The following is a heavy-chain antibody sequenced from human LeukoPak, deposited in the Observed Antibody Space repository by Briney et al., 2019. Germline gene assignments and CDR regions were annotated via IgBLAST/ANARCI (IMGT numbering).Heavy chain of an antibody. CDR2: ISSSGSTI. J-gene: IGHJ5*02. CDR3: ARDSRYDFWSGYEYNWFDP. Sequence: PGGSLSLSCAASGFTFSDYYMSWIRQAPGKGLEWVSYISSSGSTIYYADSVKGRFTIPRDNAKNSLYLQMNSLRAEDTAVYYCARDSRYDFWSGYEYNWFDPWGQGTLVTVSS. D-gene: IGHD3-3*01. V-gene: IGHV3-11*04. CDR1: GFTFSDYY.